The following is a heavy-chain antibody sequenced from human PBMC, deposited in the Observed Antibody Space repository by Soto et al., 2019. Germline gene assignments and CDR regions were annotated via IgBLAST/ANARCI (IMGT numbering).Heavy chain of an antibody. J-gene: IGHJ6*02. CDR1: GFVFSNYW. CDR3: AKDLYQSPTMKYYSYGMDV. V-gene: IGHV3-7*03. Sequence: IRSCAASGFVFSNYWIIWVREAPLKRLQWVANIEVDVSEKYYVHSVKGRFTISRDNAKNSLFLQMNSLRAEDTAVYYCAKDLYQSPTMKYYSYGMDVWGQGTMVIVSS. CDR2: IEVDVSEK. D-gene: IGHD2-2*01.